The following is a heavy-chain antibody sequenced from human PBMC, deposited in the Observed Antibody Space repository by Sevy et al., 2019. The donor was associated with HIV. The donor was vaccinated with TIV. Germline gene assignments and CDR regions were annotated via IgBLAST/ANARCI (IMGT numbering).Heavy chain of an antibody. Sequence: SETLFLTCTVFGGSISSYYWSWIRQPPGKGLEWIGYMYYSGSTNYNPSLKSRVTTSADTSKNQFSLKLTSLTPADTAVYYSARQGGSSEFGLHFDIWGQGTMVTVSS. CDR2: MYYSGST. J-gene: IGHJ3*02. D-gene: IGHD6-13*01. V-gene: IGHV4-59*13. CDR3: ARQGGSSEFGLHFDI. CDR1: GGSISSYY.